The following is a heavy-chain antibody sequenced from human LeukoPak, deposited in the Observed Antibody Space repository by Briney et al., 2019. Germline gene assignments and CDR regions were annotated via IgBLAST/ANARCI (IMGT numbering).Heavy chain of an antibody. CDR2: ISGSGVSI. V-gene: IGHV3-23*01. CDR1: GFTLGTYG. Sequence: GGSLRLSCEGSGFTLGTYGMSWVRHAPGRGLEWVATISGSGVSIYYAESVKDRFTISRDNTENTVSLQMNSLRAEDTALYYCAKVGWYGDLEHWGQGTQVAVSS. CDR3: AKVGWYGDLEH. D-gene: IGHD3-10*01. J-gene: IGHJ1*01.